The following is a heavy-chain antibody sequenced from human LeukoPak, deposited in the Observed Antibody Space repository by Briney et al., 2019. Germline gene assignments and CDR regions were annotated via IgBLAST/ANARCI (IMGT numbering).Heavy chain of an antibody. J-gene: IGHJ4*02. CDR2: ISGSGGST. D-gene: IGHD5-24*01. CDR1: RFTFSNYA. Sequence: GGALRLSFAGSRFTFSNYAMSWLRQAPGKGLDWVSAISGSGGSTYYEDSVKGRFTISRDNSKNTLYLQMNSLRAEDTAVYYCAKDDGMATPLGYWGQGTLVTVSS. CDR3: AKDDGMATPLGY. V-gene: IGHV3-23*01.